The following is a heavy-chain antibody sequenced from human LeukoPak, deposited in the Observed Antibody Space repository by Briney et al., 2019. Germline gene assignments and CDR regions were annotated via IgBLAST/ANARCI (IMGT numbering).Heavy chain of an antibody. J-gene: IGHJ3*02. CDR1: GFTFSDYY. Sequence: GGSLRLSCAASGFTFSDYYMSWIRQAPGKGLGWVSYISSSGSTIYYADSVKGRFTISRDNAKNSLYLQMNSLRAEDTAVYYCARDLAVVYAFDIWGQGTMVTVSS. V-gene: IGHV3-11*01. D-gene: IGHD3-22*01. CDR3: ARDLAVVYAFDI. CDR2: ISSSGSTI.